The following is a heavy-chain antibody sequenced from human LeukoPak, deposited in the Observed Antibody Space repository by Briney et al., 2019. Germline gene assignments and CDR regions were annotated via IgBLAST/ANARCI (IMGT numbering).Heavy chain of an antibody. J-gene: IGHJ6*02. V-gene: IGHV3-23*01. CDR2: ICSNDNNT. Sequence: GGSLRLSCAASGFAFSSYAMNWVRQAPGKGLEWVSAICSNDNNTYYANSVKGRFTISRDNSKNTLSLQLNSLRAEDTAVYYCAREDNMDVWGQGTTVTVSS. CDR3: AREDNMDV. CDR1: GFAFSSYA.